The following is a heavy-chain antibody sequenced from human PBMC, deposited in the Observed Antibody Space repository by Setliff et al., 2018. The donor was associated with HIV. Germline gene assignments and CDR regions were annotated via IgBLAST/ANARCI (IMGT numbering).Heavy chain of an antibody. CDR2: IHAGSGDT. CDR3: ARDHPGIAY. CDR1: GYTFTNNV. V-gene: IGHV1-3*01. J-gene: IGHJ4*02. Sequence: ASVKVSCKASGYTFTNNVTHWVRQAPGQRLEWMGWIHAGSGDTQYSQKFQGRVTITRDTSASTVYMELSSLRSEDTAMYYCARDHPGIAYWGQGTMVTVSS.